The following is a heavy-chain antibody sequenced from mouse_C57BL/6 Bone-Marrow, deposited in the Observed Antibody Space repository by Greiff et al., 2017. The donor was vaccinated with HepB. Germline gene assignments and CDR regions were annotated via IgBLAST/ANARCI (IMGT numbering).Heavy chain of an antibody. CDR2: IDPENGDT. CDR3: TTLITTVVETWFAY. D-gene: IGHD1-1*01. V-gene: IGHV14-4*01. CDR1: GFNIKDDY. Sequence: VQLQQSGAELVRPGASVKLSCTASGFNIKDDYMHWVKQRPEQGLEWIGWIDPENGDTEYDSKFQGKATITADTSSNTAYLQLSSLTSEDTAVYYCTTLITTVVETWFAYWGQGTLVTVSA. J-gene: IGHJ3*01.